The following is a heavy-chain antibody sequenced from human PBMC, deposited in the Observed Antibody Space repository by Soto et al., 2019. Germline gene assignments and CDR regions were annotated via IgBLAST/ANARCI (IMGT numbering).Heavy chain of an antibody. CDR2: INAGNGNT. CDR3: ARARVVVVAATENNWFDP. V-gene: IGHV1-3*01. D-gene: IGHD2-15*01. J-gene: IGHJ5*02. Sequence: ASVKVSCKASGYTFTSYAVHWVRQAPGQRLEWMGWINAGNGNTKYSQKFQGRVTITRDTSASTAYMELSSLRSEDTAVYFCARARVVVVAATENNWFDPWGQGTLVTVSS. CDR1: GYTFTSYA.